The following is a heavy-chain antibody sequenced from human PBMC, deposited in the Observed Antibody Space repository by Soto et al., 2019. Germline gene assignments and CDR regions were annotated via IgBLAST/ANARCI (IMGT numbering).Heavy chain of an antibody. V-gene: IGHV1-46*01. CDR1: GYTFTSYY. J-gene: IGHJ5*02. CDR2: INPSGGST. CDR3: ARGLTFYDSSGYLQGCFDP. D-gene: IGHD3-22*01. Sequence: QVQLVQSGAEVKKPGASVKVSCKASGYTFTSYYMHWVRQAPGQGLEWRGIINPSGGSTSYAQKFQGRVTMTRDTSTSTVYMELSSLRSEDTAVYYCARGLTFYDSSGYLQGCFDPWGQGTLVTVSS.